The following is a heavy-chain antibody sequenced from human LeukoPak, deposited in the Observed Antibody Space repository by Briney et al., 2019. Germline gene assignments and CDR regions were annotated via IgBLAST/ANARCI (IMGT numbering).Heavy chain of an antibody. CDR3: ARDSGGVGELFYYYMDV. Sequence: SETLSLTCTVSGGSISSYYWSWIRQPAGKGLEWIGRIYTSGSTNYNPSLKSRVTMSVDTSKNQFSLKLSSVTAADTAVYYCARDSGGVGELFYYYMDVWGKGTTVTVSS. D-gene: IGHD3-10*01. V-gene: IGHV4-4*07. CDR1: GGSISSYY. CDR2: IYTSGST. J-gene: IGHJ6*03.